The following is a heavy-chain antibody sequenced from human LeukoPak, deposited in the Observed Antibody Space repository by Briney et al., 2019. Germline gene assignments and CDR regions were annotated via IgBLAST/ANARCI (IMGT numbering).Heavy chain of an antibody. D-gene: IGHD5-18*01. CDR1: GGSISSGGYY. CDR3: AREGNGYSYGPSQGFDY. Sequence: KSSETLSLTCTVSGGSISSGGYYWSWIRQHPGKGLEWIGYIYYSGSTNYNPSLKSRVTISVDKSKNQFSLKLSSVTAADTAVYYCAREGNGYSYGPSQGFDYWGQGTLVTVSS. J-gene: IGHJ4*02. V-gene: IGHV4-61*08. CDR2: IYYSGST.